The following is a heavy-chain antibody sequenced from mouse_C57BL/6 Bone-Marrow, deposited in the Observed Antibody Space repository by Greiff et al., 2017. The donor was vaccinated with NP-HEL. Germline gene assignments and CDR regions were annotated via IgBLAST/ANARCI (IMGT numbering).Heavy chain of an antibody. V-gene: IGHV1-31*01. CDR3: EREAFYDGSPYAMDY. J-gene: IGHJ4*01. Sequence: EVQLQQSGPELVKPGASVKISCKASGYSFTGYYMHWVKQSPGNILDWLGYIYPYNGVSSYNQKFKGKATLTVDKSSSTAYMELRSLTSEDSAVYYCEREAFYDGSPYAMDYWGQGTSVTVSS. CDR1: GYSFTGYY. CDR2: IYPYNGVS. D-gene: IGHD2-3*01.